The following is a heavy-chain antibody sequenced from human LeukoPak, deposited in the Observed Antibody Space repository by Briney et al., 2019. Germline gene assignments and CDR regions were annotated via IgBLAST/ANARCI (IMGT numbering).Heavy chain of an antibody. Sequence: ASVKVSCKASGYTFTSYGITWVRQAPGQGLEWMGWISAYNGNTDYAQKFQGRVTMTTDTSTSTAYMELRSLRSDDTAVHYCARVLGFLSSSTRFEAGTFDIWGQGTMVIVSS. D-gene: IGHD6-13*01. J-gene: IGHJ3*02. CDR1: GYTFTSYG. CDR3: ARVLGFLSSSTRFEAGTFDI. V-gene: IGHV1-18*01. CDR2: ISAYNGNT.